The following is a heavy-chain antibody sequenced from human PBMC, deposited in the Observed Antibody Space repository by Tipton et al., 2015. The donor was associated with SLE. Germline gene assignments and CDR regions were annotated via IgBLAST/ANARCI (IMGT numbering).Heavy chain of an antibody. Sequence: SLRLSCEASGYTFTRYGMAWVRQAPGKGLEWVSGISGSGDNPNYADSEKGRFTISRDNSKNTLFLQMNSLKAEDTALYYCARSPVDYWNGYSAWGQGTLVAVSS. CDR1: GYTFTRYG. CDR3: ARSPVDYWNGYSA. D-gene: IGHD3-3*01. V-gene: IGHV3-23*01. J-gene: IGHJ4*02. CDR2: ISGSGDNP.